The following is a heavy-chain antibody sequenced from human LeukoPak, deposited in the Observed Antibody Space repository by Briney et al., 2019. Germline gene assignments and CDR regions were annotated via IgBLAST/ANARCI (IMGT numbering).Heavy chain of an antibody. J-gene: IGHJ3*02. D-gene: IGHD2-15*01. CDR1: GGSISSYY. V-gene: IGHV4-59*01. CDR2: IYYSGST. CDR3: ARGRYCSADICSGGDAFDI. Sequence: SETLSLTRTVSGGSISSYYWSWIRQPPGKGLEWIGYIYYSGSTNYNPSLKSRVTISVDTSKNQFPLKLSSVTAADTAVYYCARGRYCSADICSGGDAFDIWGQGTMVSVSS.